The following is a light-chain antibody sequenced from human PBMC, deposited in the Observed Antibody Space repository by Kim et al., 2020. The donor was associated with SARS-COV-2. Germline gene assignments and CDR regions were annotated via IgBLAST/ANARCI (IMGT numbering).Light chain of an antibody. V-gene: IGLV3-1*01. CDR3: QAWDSSHGV. Sequence: SVSPGQTASITCAGDKLGDKYACWYQQKPGQSPVVVVYQDSKRPSGIPERFSGSNSGNTATLTISGTQAMDEADYYCQAWDSSHGVLGTGTKVTVL. J-gene: IGLJ1*01. CDR1: KLGDKY. CDR2: QDS.